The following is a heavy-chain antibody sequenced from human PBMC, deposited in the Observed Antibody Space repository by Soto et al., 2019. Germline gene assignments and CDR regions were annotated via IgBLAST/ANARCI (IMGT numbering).Heavy chain of an antibody. CDR3: ARATGDGDDYYYYGMDV. CDR1: GGSISSGDYY. CDR2: IYYSGST. D-gene: IGHD4-17*01. V-gene: IGHV4-30-4*01. Sequence: SETLSLTCTVSGGSISSGDYYWSWIRQPPGKGLEWIGYIYYSGSTYYNPSLKSRVTISVDTSKNQFSLKLSSVTAADTAVYYCARATGDGDDYYYYGMDVWGQGTTVTV. J-gene: IGHJ6*02.